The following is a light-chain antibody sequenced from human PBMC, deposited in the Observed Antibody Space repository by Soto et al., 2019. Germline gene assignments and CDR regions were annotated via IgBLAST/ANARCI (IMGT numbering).Light chain of an antibody. CDR1: QSVSSFY. CDR2: DVS. CDR3: QQYASSPT. V-gene: IGKV3-20*01. J-gene: IGKJ1*01. Sequence: EIVLTQSPGTLSLSPGERATLSCRASQSVSSFYLAWYQQKPGQAPRLLIYDVSSRATGIPDRFSGSGSGTDFTLTISRLEPEDFAVYYCQQYASSPTFGQGTKVEIK.